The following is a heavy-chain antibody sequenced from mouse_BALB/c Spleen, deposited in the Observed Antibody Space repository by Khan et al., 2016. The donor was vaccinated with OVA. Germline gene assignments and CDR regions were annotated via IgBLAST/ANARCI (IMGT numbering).Heavy chain of an antibody. J-gene: IGHJ4*01. D-gene: IGHD2-1*01. CDR3: ARTYFSYGNYGDYFTMDY. CDR1: GFSLTSYG. CDR2: IWSGGST. Sequence: QVQLQQSGPGLVQPSQSLSITCTVSGFSLTSYGVPWVRQSPGKGLEWLGVIWSGGSTDYNSAFISRLTISKDNSKSQAFFKMNSLQANDTAIYYCARTYFSYGNYGDYFTMDYWGQGTSVTVSS. V-gene: IGHV2-2*02.